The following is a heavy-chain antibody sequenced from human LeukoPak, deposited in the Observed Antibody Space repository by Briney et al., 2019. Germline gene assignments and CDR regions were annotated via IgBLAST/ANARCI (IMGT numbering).Heavy chain of an antibody. CDR3: ARGGSGYSYGKIDS. J-gene: IGHJ4*02. CDR2: ISSSGSTI. CDR1: GFTFSSYE. Sequence: TGGSLRLSCAASGFTFSSYEMNWVRQAPGKGLGWVSYISSSGSTIYYADSVKGRFTISRDNAKNSLYLQMNSLRDEDTAVYYCARGGSGYSYGKIDSWGQGILVTVSS. V-gene: IGHV3-48*03. D-gene: IGHD5-18*01.